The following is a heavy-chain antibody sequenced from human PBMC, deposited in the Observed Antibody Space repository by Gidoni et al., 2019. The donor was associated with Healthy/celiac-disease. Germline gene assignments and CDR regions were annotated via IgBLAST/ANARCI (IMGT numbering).Heavy chain of an antibody. D-gene: IGHD6-13*01. J-gene: IGHJ2*01. CDR3: ARGWRVRAAAVYFDL. CDR2: INHSGST. Sequence: DGLEWIGEINHSGSTNYNPSLKSRVTISVDTSKNQFSLKLSSVTAADTAVYYCARGWRVRAAAVYFDLWGRGTLVTVSS. V-gene: IGHV4-34*01.